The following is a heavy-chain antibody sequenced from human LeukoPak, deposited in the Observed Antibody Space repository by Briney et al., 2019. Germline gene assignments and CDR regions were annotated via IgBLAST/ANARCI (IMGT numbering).Heavy chain of an antibody. CDR1: GRSISSYY. J-gene: IGHJ3*02. D-gene: IGHD4-23*01. Sequence: SETLSLTCTVTGRSISSYYWSLIRQPPGKGLEWIGYIYYSGSTNYNPSLKSRVTISVDTSKNQFSLKLSSVTAADTAVYYCARLRLSEVLRWSFDIWGQGTMVTVSS. CDR2: IYYSGST. CDR3: ARLRLSEVLRWSFDI. V-gene: IGHV4-59*08.